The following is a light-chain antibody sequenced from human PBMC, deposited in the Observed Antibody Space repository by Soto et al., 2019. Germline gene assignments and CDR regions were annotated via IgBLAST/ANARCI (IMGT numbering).Light chain of an antibody. V-gene: IGKV1-5*01. CDR3: QQYNDYSTWT. CDR2: DAS. J-gene: IGKJ1*01. Sequence: DIQMTQSPSTLSASIGDRVTITCRASQSISRWVAWYQQKPGEAPKVLIWDASSLQRGVPSRFSGSGSGTEFTLTISSLQPDDFATYYCQQYNDYSTWTFGQGTKVDTK. CDR1: QSISRW.